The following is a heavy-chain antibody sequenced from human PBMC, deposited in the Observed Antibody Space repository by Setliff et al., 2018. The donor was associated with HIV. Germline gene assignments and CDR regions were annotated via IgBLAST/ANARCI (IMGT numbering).Heavy chain of an antibody. J-gene: IGHJ4*02. V-gene: IGHV4-39*07. CDR3: ARDYSGWYYFDC. D-gene: IGHD6-19*01. CDR2: INHSGST. Sequence: SETLSLTCTVSGGSITTSTFYWGWIRQPPGKGLEWIGEINHSGSTNYNPSLKSRVTMSVDTSKNQFSLKLSSVTAADTAVYYCARDYSGWYYFDCWGQGTLVTVSS. CDR1: GGSITTSTFY.